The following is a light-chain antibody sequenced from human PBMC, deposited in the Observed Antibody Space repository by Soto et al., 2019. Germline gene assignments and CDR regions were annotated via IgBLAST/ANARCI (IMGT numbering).Light chain of an antibody. J-gene: IGKJ2*01. CDR3: QQYNTNT. V-gene: IGKV1-5*03. CDR1: QSLNSW. Sequence: DIQMTQSPSTLSASVGDRVSITCRASQSLNSWLAWYQQKPGKARKLLIYKTSTLESGVPSRFSGSGSGTEFTLTIGNLQPDDFATYYCQQYNTNTFCQRTKLEIK. CDR2: KTS.